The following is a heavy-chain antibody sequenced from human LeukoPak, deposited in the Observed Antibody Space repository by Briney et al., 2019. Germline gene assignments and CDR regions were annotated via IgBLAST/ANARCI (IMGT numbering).Heavy chain of an antibody. V-gene: IGHV6-1*01. CDR3: AKDRDVDTAMINYYFDY. J-gene: IGHJ4*02. D-gene: IGHD5-18*01. CDR1: GDSVSSNSAA. Sequence: SQTLSLTCAISGDSVSSNSAAWNWIRQSPSRGLEWLGRTYYRSKWYNDYAVSVKSRITINPDTSKNQFSLQLNSVTPEDTAVYYCAKDRDVDTAMINYYFDYWGQGTLVTVSS. CDR2: TYYRSKWYN.